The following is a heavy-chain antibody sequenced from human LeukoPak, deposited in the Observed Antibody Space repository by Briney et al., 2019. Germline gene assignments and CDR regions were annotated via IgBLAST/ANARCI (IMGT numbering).Heavy chain of an antibody. CDR2: INHSGST. Sequence: SETLSLTCAVYGGSFSGYYWSWIRQPPGKGLEWIGEINHSGSTNYNPSLKSRVTISVDTSKNQFSLKLSSVTAADTAVYYCARASESGYSHAFDIWGQGTMVTVS. D-gene: IGHD5-18*01. V-gene: IGHV4-34*01. CDR1: GGSFSGYY. CDR3: ARASESGYSHAFDI. J-gene: IGHJ3*02.